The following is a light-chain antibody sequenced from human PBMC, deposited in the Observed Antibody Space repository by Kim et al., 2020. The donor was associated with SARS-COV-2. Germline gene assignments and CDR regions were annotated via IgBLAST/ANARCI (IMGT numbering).Light chain of an antibody. CDR3: QQRRNWPLVT. Sequence: SPGERATLSCRASQSISTSLAWYQQKPGQAPRLLIYDASDRATGIPARFSGGGSGTDFTLTISRLEPDDFAVYYCQQRRNWPLVTFGRGTRLEIK. V-gene: IGKV3-11*01. CDR2: DAS. J-gene: IGKJ5*01. CDR1: QSISTS.